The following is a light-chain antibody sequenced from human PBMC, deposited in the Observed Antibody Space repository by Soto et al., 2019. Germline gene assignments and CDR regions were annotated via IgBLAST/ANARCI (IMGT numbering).Light chain of an antibody. CDR1: KGIRTE. V-gene: IGKV1-6*01. CDR3: LQDFNYPRT. CDR2: VAS. Sequence: AIQMTQSPSSLSASVGDRVTITCRASKGIRTELGWYQQKPVKAPNLLIYVASSLQSGVPSRFSGSGSGTAFTLTISILQPEDFATYYCLQDFNYPRTFGQGTKVEIK. J-gene: IGKJ1*01.